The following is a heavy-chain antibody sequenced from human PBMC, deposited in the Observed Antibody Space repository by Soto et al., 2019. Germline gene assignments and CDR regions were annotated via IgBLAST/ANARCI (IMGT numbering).Heavy chain of an antibody. D-gene: IGHD3-3*01. CDR3: AKGKGDVTIFGVVPCFDY. CDR1: GFTFSSYA. J-gene: IGHJ4*02. V-gene: IGHV3-23*01. CDR2: ISGSGGST. Sequence: GGSLRLSCAASGFTFSSYAMSWVRQAPGKGLEWVSAISGSGGSTYYADSVKGRFTISRDNSKNTLYLQMNSLRAEDTAVYYCAKGKGDVTIFGVVPCFDYWGQGTLVTVSS.